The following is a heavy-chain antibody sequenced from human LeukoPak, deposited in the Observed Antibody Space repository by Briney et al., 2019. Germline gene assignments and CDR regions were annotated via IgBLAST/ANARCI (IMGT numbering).Heavy chain of an antibody. CDR1: GYTFTGYY. V-gene: IGHV1-2*06. D-gene: IGHD6-6*01. J-gene: IGHJ5*02. Sequence: ASVKVSCKASGYTFTGYYMHWVRQAPGQGLEWMGRINPNSGGTNYAQKFQGRVTMTRDTSISTAYMELSRLRSDDTAVYYCAKTSEYSSSSDNWFDPWGQGTLVTVSS. CDR2: INPNSGGT. CDR3: AKTSEYSSSSDNWFDP.